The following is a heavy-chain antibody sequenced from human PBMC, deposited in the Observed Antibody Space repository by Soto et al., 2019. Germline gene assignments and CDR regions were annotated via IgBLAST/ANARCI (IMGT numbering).Heavy chain of an antibody. Sequence: QVQLVQSGAEVKKPGSSVKVSCKASGGTFSSYAISWVRQAPGQGLEWMGGIIPIFGTANYAQKFQGRVTITADESTSTAYMELSSLRSDDMAVYYCARGRRGPRNYGMDVWGQGTTVTVSS. CDR2: IIPIFGTA. V-gene: IGHV1-69*01. CDR1: GGTFSSYA. CDR3: ARGRRGPRNYGMDV. J-gene: IGHJ6*02. D-gene: IGHD7-27*01.